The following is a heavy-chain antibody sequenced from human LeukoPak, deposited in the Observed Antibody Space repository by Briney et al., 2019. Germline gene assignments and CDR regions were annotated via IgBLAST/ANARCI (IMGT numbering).Heavy chain of an antibody. D-gene: IGHD3-22*01. CDR1: GYTFTSYG. V-gene: IGHV1-18*01. Sequence: ASVKVSCKASGYTFTSYGISWVRQAPGQGLEWMGWISAYNGNTNYAQKLQGRVTMTTDTSTSTAYMQLRSLRSDDTAVYYCARARGRSLITTIDYWGQGTLVTVSS. J-gene: IGHJ4*02. CDR2: ISAYNGNT. CDR3: ARARGRSLITTIDY.